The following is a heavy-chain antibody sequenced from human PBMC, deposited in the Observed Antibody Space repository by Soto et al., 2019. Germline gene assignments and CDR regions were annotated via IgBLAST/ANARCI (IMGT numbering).Heavy chain of an antibody. CDR1: GGTFSSYA. CDR3: ARRPLAYCGGDCQDWYFDL. CDR2: IIPIFGTA. D-gene: IGHD2-21*02. V-gene: IGHV1-69*06. J-gene: IGHJ2*01. Sequence: SVKVSCKXSGGTFSSYAISWVRQAPGQGLEWMGGIIPIFGTANYAQKFQGRVTITADKSTSTAYMELSSLRSEDTAVYYCARRPLAYCGGDCQDWYFDLWGRGTLVTVSS.